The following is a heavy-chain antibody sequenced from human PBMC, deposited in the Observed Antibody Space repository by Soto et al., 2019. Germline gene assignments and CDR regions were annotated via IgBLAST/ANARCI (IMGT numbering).Heavy chain of an antibody. J-gene: IGHJ4*02. CDR2: INPSGGSK. D-gene: IGHD4-4*01. CDR3: ARSSHSDYFDY. V-gene: IGHV1-46*01. Sequence: ASVKVSCKASGYTFTSSYMYWVRQAPGQGLEWMGKINPSGGSKVYAQKFQGRVTMTRDTSTSTVYMELNSLRSEDTAVYYCARSSHSDYFDYWGQGTLVTVSS. CDR1: GYTFTSSY.